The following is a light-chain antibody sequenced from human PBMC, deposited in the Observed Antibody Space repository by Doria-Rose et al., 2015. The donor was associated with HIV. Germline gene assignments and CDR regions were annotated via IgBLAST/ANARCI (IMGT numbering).Light chain of an antibody. Sequence: VLTQPPESLGMSLGERATLNCKSNQSLLYTSKNYLAWYQQKPGQPPKLLIYWASTRQSGVPARFSGSGSGTDFTLTISSLEAEDAAVYYCQQYYVTPSFGPGTTVDIK. J-gene: IGKJ3*01. CDR1: QSLLYTSKNY. CDR2: WAS. V-gene: IGKV4-1*01. CDR3: QQYYVTPS.